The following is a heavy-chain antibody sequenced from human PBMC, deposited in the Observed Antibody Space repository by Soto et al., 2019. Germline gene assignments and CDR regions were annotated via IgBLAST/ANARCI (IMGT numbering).Heavy chain of an antibody. D-gene: IGHD3-22*01. CDR2: IASVSNYI. CDR3: ARGDDSSGYYLRYYYGMDA. J-gene: IGHJ6*02. V-gene: IGHV3-21*01. CDR1: GFAFSSYA. Sequence: PGGSLRLSCAASGFAFSSYAMSWVRQAPGKGLEWVSSIASVSNYIYYADSVKGRFTISRDTAKNSVSLQMNSLRAEDTAVYYCARGDDSSGYYLRYYYGMDAWGPGTTVTVSS.